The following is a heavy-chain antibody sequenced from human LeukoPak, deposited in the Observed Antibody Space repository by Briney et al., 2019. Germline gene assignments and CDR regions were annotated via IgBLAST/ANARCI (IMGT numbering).Heavy chain of an antibody. D-gene: IGHD5-24*01. CDR3: ARHGNGYFSYLDY. Sequence: SETLSLTCTVSGASISSSTYSWVWIRQPPGKGLEGFGTFYYSGSTYQTPSLCSRVTIPVDTSKNQFSLRLSSVTAADSAVYYCARHGNGYFSYLDYWGQGTLVTVSS. CDR2: FYYSGST. J-gene: IGHJ4*02. CDR1: GASISSSTYS. V-gene: IGHV4-39*01.